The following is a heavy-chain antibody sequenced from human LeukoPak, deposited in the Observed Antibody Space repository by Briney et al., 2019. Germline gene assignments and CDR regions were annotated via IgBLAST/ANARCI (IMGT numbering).Heavy chain of an antibody. Sequence: SGGSLRLSCEPSGFPFSSYWMLWVRQAPGKGLVWVSRISGDGTIKTYADFVRGRFTISRDNTKNILYLQMNSLKVEDTATYFCSRSQFGYWGQGVLVTVSS. CDR3: SRSQFGY. J-gene: IGHJ4*02. CDR2: ISGDGTIK. V-gene: IGHV3-74*03. D-gene: IGHD3-22*01. CDR1: GFPFSSYW.